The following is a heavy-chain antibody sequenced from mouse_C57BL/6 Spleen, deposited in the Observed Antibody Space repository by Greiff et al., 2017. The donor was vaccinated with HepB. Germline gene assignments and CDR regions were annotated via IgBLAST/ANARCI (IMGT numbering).Heavy chain of an antibody. J-gene: IGHJ2*01. CDR2: IYPGDGDT. Sequence: VHLVESGPELVKPGASVKISCKASGYAFSSSWMNWVKQRPGKGLEWIGRIYPGDGDTNYNGKVKGKATLTADKSSSTAYMQLSSLTSEDSAVYFCARGFITTVVVGDYWGQGTTLTVSS. V-gene: IGHV1-82*01. CDR3: ARGFITTVVVGDY. CDR1: GYAFSSSW. D-gene: IGHD1-1*01.